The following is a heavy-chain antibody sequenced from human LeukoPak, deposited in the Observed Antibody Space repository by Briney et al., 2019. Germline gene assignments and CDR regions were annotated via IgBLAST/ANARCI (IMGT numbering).Heavy chain of an antibody. CDR2: ISGSGGRT. J-gene: IGHJ4*02. CDR3: ARELWQQPDY. D-gene: IGHD6-13*01. V-gene: IGHV3-23*01. CDR1: GFTFSTYA. Sequence: GGSLRLSCAASGFTFSTYAMGWVRQAPGKGLEWVSAISGSGGRTYYADSVKGRFTISRDNAKNSLYLQMNSLRAEDTAVYYCARELWQQPDYWGQGTLVTVSS.